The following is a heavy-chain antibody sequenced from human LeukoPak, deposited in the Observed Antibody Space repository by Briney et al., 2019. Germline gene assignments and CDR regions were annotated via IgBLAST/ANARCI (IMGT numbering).Heavy chain of an antibody. Sequence: GRSLRLSCAASGFAFSKYAMHWVRQAPGKGLEWVTIISDDGRSNYADSVEGRFTISRDNSKNTLYLQMSSLRAEDTAVYYCARDTLGPSDYWGQGTLVTVSS. V-gene: IGHV3-30*04. CDR2: ISDDGRS. CDR3: ARDTLGPSDY. J-gene: IGHJ4*02. CDR1: GFAFSKYA.